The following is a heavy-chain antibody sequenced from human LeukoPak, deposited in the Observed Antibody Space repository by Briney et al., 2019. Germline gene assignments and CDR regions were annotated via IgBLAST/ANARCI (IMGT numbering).Heavy chain of an antibody. CDR2: IGTADGNT. CDR1: ELTISTNV. Sequence: GGSLRLSCAASELTISTNVFTWVRQAPGKGLEWVSIIGTADGNTYYADSVKDRFTISRDNSKNTLYLQMYSLRAEDSAVYYCAKVEGASKASVYWGQGALVTVSS. CDR3: AKVEGASKASVY. V-gene: IGHV3-23*01. J-gene: IGHJ4*02. D-gene: IGHD1-1*01.